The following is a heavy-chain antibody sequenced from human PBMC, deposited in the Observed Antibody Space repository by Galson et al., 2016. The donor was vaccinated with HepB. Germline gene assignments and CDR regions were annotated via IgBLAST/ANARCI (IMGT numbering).Heavy chain of an antibody. CDR2: ISSNGGST. D-gene: IGHD3-22*01. CDR3: ARERSYDTSGYYPLSFNY. CDR1: GFTFSSYA. V-gene: IGHV3-64*04. Sequence: SLRLSCAASGFTFSSYAMHWVRQAPGKGLEYVSAISSNGGSTYYADSVKGRFTISRDNSKNTLYLQVNSLRAEDTAIYYCARERSYDTSGYYPLSFNYWGQGTLVIVSS. J-gene: IGHJ4*02.